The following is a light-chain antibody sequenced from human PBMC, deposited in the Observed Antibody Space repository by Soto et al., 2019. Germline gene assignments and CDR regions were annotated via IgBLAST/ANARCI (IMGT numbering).Light chain of an antibody. J-gene: IGKJ4*01. CDR3: QQFSSYPLT. Sequence: EFVLTQSPGPLSLSPGERATLSCRSSQTVRNNYLAWYQQKPGQAPRLLIYDASSRATGIPDRFSGGGSGTDCTLTISRLEPEDVPVYYCQQFSSYPLTFGGGTKVDI. V-gene: IGKV3-20*01. CDR2: DAS. CDR1: QTVRNNY.